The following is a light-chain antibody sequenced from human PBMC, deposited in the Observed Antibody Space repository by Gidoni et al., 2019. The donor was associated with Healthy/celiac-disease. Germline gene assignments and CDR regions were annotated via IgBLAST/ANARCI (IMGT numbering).Light chain of an antibody. J-gene: IGKJ5*01. CDR2: AAS. CDR1: QSISSY. Sequence: DIQMTQSPSSLSASVGDRVTITCRASQSISSYLNWYQQTPGKAPKLLIYAASSLQSGVPSRFSGSGSGTDFTLTISSLQPEDFATYYCQQSYSTPITLGQGTRLEIK. V-gene: IGKV1-39*01. CDR3: QQSYSTPIT.